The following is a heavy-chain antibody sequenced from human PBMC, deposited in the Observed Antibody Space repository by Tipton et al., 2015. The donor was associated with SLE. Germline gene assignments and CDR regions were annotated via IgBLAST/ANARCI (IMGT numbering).Heavy chain of an antibody. D-gene: IGHD6-19*01. J-gene: IGHJ4*02. V-gene: IGHV4-59*11. CDR2: IYYSGST. CDR1: GGSISSHY. Sequence: TLSLTCTVSGGSISSHYWSWIRQPPGKGLEWIGYIYYSGSTNYNPSLKSRVTISVDTSKNQFSLKLSSVTAADTAVYYCARDSEGGGWYLYWGQGTLVTVSS. CDR3: ARDSEGGGWYLY.